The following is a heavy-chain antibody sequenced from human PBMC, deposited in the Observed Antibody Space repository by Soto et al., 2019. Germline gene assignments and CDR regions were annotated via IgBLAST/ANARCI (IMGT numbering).Heavy chain of an antibody. CDR2: IYDDGTT. CDR3: VSSRSAIYGDALDV. Sequence: KPSETLSLTCSVSGGSISSYFRNWLRQPPGKGLEWIGYIYDDGTTDYNPSLKRRVTILLDMSKNQFSLKLSSVTAADTAVYYCVSSRSAIYGDALDVWGQGTMVTVSS. D-gene: IGHD2-2*01. J-gene: IGHJ3*01. V-gene: IGHV4-59*03. CDR1: GGSISSYF.